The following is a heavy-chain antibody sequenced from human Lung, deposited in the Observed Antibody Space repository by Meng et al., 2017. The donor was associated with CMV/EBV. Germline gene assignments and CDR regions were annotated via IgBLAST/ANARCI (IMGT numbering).Heavy chain of an antibody. Sequence: SGLTFSSYWMHWVRQAPGKGLVWVSRINSDGSSTSYADSVKGRFTISRDNAKNTLYLQMNSLRVEDTAVYYCARDAADSTSPAWFDPWGQGTLVTVSS. CDR1: GLTFSSYW. V-gene: IGHV3-74*01. D-gene: IGHD2-2*01. J-gene: IGHJ5*02. CDR3: ARDAADSTSPAWFDP. CDR2: INSDGSST.